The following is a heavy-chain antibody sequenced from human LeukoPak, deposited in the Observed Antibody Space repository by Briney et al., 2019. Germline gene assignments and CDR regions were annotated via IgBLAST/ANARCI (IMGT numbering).Heavy chain of an antibody. CDR3: AKTWRGRGYYGYGPSEYFYYMDV. Sequence: SETLSLTCTVSGDSISSYYWSWIRQPPGKGLEWIGYIYYSGTTNYNPSLKSRVTISVDTSKNQFSLKLTSVTAADTAVYYCAKTWRGRGYYGYGPSEYFYYMDVWGKGTTVTISS. CDR2: IYYSGTT. D-gene: IGHD3-10*01. CDR1: GDSISSYY. V-gene: IGHV4-59*01. J-gene: IGHJ6*03.